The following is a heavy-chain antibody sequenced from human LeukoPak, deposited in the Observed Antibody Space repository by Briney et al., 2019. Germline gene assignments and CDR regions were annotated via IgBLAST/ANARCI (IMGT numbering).Heavy chain of an antibody. CDR3: ARVGRIMILYYFDY. Sequence: GGSLRLSCAASGFTFDDYGMSWVRQAPGKGLEWVSGINWNGGSTGYADSVKGRFTISRDNAKNSLYLQMNSLRAEDTALYYCARVGRIMILYYFDYWGQGTLVTVSS. D-gene: IGHD3-9*01. V-gene: IGHV3-20*04. CDR2: INWNGGST. CDR1: GFTFDDYG. J-gene: IGHJ4*02.